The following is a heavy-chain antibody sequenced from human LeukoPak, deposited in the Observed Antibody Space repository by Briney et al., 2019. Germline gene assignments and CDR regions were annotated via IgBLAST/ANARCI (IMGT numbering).Heavy chain of an antibody. J-gene: IGHJ3*02. CDR2: INSDSNYI. CDR3: AVAYYYGSGDAFDI. Sequence: GGSLRLSCAASGLTFSSYAMSWVRQAPGKGLEWVSSINSDSNYIYYADSVQGRFTISRDNTKNSLYLQMNSLRAGDTAVYYCAVAYYYGSGDAFDIWGQGTKVTVSS. V-gene: IGHV3-21*01. D-gene: IGHD3-10*01. CDR1: GLTFSSYA.